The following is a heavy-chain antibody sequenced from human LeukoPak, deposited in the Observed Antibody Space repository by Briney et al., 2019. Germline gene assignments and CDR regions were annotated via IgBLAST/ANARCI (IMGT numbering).Heavy chain of an antibody. CDR3: AKLRRGYSYGETDY. Sequence: GGTLRLSCAASGFTFSSYAMSWVRQAPGKGLEWVSAISGSGGSTYYADSVKGRFTISRDNSKNTLYLQMNSLRAEDTAVYYCAKLRRGYSYGETDYWGQGTLVTVSS. CDR1: GFTFSSYA. D-gene: IGHD5-18*01. J-gene: IGHJ4*02. V-gene: IGHV3-23*01. CDR2: ISGSGGST.